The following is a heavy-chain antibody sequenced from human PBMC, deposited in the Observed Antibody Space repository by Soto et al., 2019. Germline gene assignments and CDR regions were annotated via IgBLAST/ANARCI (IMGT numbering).Heavy chain of an antibody. V-gene: IGHV4-34*01. CDR2: VNHSGST. CDR1: NGSSSVYY. Sequence: SETLSLTCAVYNGSSSVYYWTWIRQPPGKGPEWIGEVNHSGSTNYNPSLKSRVTISVDTSKNQFSLKLSSVTAADTAVYYCARDSTRRGACDIWGQGTMVTVSS. CDR3: ARDSTRRGACDI. D-gene: IGHD2-2*01. J-gene: IGHJ3*02.